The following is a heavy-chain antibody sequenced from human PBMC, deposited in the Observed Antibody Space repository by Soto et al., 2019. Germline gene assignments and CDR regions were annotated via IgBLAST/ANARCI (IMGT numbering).Heavy chain of an antibody. CDR1: GFTFSSYA. V-gene: IGHV3-30-3*01. J-gene: IGHJ4*02. Sequence: LRLSCAASGFTFSSYAMHWVRQAPGKGLEWVAVISYDGSNKYYADSVKGRFTISRDNSKNTLYLQMNSLRAEDTAVYYCARDSEGITMIRSPYFDYWGQGTLVTVSS. CDR2: ISYDGSNK. D-gene: IGHD3-22*01. CDR3: ARDSEGITMIRSPYFDY.